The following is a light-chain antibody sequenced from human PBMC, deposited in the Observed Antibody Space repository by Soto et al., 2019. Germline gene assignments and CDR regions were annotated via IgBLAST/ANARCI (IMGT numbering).Light chain of an antibody. J-gene: IGKJ4*01. CDR2: AAA. Sequence: AIQMAQSPSSLSASVGDRVTITCRASQGIGNDVGWFQQKPGKAPKLLIYAAATLQSGVPSRFSGSRSGTDCTLTISSLQPEDFATYYCLQDHNDPLTFGGGTKVEIK. CDR3: LQDHNDPLT. V-gene: IGKV1-6*02. CDR1: QGIGND.